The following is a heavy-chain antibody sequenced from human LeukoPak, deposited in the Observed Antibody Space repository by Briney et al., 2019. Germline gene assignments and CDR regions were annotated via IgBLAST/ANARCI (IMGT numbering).Heavy chain of an antibody. CDR3: ARGHSGRGAFDI. V-gene: IGHV1-8*01. J-gene: IGHJ3*02. D-gene: IGHD1-26*01. Sequence: ASVKVSCKASGYTSTSYDINWVRQATGQGLEWMGWMNPNSGNTGYAQKFQGRVTMTRNTSISTAYMELSSLRSEDTAVYYCARGHSGRGAFDIWGQGTMVTVSS. CDR1: GYTSTSYD. CDR2: MNPNSGNT.